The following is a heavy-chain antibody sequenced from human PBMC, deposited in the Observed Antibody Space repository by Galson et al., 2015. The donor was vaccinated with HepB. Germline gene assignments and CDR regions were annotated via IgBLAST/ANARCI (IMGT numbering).Heavy chain of an antibody. V-gene: IGHV5-10-1*01. CDR1: GYSFTSYW. D-gene: IGHD3-10*01. CDR3: ARHGTGMTIHSDAFDI. J-gene: IGHJ3*02. CDR2: IDPSDSYT. Sequence: QSGAEVKKPGESLRISCTGSGYSFTSYWITWVRQMPGKGLEWMGRIDPSDSYTNYSPSFQGHVTISADKSISTAYLQWSSLKASDTAMYYCARHGTGMTIHSDAFDIWGQGTMVSVSS.